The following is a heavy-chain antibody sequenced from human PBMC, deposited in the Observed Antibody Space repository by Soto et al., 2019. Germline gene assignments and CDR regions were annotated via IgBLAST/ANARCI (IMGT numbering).Heavy chain of an antibody. V-gene: IGHV4-39*07. Sequence: PSETLSLTCTVSGGSISSSRYYWGWIRQPPGKGLEWIGGIYYSGSTNYNPSLKSRVTISVDTSKNQFSLKLSSVTAADTAVYYCARGYCSSTSCYIPYASGLNYYYSYMDVRGKGTTVTVSS. J-gene: IGHJ6*03. CDR1: GGSISSSRYY. CDR2: IYYSGST. CDR3: ARGYCSSTSCYIPYASGLNYYYSYMDV. D-gene: IGHD2-2*02.